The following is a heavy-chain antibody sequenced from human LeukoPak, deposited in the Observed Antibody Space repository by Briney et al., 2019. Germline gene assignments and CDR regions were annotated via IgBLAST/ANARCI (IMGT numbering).Heavy chain of an antibody. D-gene: IGHD1-14*01. CDR1: GGSISSSSYY. CDR2: IYYSGST. J-gene: IGHJ5*02. CDR3: ARLTGGYRRFDP. V-gene: IGHV4-39*01. Sequence: SETLSLTCTVSGGSISSSSYYWGWIRQPPGKGLEWIGSIYYSGSTYYNPSLKSRVTISVDTSKNQFSLKLSSVTAADTAVYYCARLTGGYRRFDPWGQGTLVTVSS.